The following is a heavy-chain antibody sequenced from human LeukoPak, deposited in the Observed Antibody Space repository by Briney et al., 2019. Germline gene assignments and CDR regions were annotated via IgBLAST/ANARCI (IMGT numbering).Heavy chain of an antibody. V-gene: IGHV4-39*07. Sequence: SETLSLTCTVSGGSISSSSAYWGWIRQPPGKGLEWIGSIYYSKNTYYNPSLKSRVTISVDTSKNQFSLKLSSVTAADTAVYYCARSYSSGWYGMSLGYWGQGTLVTVST. D-gene: IGHD6-19*01. J-gene: IGHJ4*02. CDR1: GGSISSSSAY. CDR3: ARSYSSGWYGMSLGY. CDR2: IYYSKNT.